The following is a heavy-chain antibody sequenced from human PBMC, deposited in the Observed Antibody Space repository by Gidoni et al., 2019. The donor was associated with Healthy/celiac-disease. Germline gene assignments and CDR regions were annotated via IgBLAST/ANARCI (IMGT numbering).Heavy chain of an antibody. D-gene: IGHD6-6*01. Sequence: EVPLVESGGGLVQPGGSLRLSCAASGFTLSDHYMDWVRQAPGKGLEWVGRTRNKANSYTTEYAASVKGRFTISRDDSKNSLYLQMNSLKTEDTAVYYCTREPRGSSFFDYWGQGTLVTVSS. CDR2: TRNKANSYTT. V-gene: IGHV3-72*01. J-gene: IGHJ4*02. CDR1: GFTLSDHY. CDR3: TREPRGSSFFDY.